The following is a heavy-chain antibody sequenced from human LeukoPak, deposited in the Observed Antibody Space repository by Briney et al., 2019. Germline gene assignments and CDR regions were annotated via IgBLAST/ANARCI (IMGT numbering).Heavy chain of an antibody. CDR2: IYYSGST. V-gene: IGHV4-59*08. D-gene: IGHD5-18*01. Sequence: PSETLSLTCTVSGGSISSYYWSWIRQPPGKGLEWIGYIYYSGSTNYNPSLKSRVTISVDTSKDQFSLKLSSVTAADTAVYYCARLGPAYGYGHAVVYWGQGTLVTVSS. CDR3: ARLGPAYGYGHAVVY. J-gene: IGHJ4*02. CDR1: GGSISSYY.